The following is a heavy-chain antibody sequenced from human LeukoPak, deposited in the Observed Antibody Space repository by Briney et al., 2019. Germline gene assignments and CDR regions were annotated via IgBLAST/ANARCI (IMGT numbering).Heavy chain of an antibody. CDR1: GFTFSRYV. D-gene: IGHD6-6*01. Sequence: GGSLRLSCAASGFTFSRYVMNWVRQVPGRRPDWVSSISATGGEIFYADSVKGRFTISRDNSNNMVYLQMDSLRTDDTALYYCVRRDIYTTSSWGAFDIWGQGTLVTVSS. J-gene: IGHJ3*02. V-gene: IGHV3-23*01. CDR2: ISATGGEI. CDR3: VRRDIYTTSSWGAFDI.